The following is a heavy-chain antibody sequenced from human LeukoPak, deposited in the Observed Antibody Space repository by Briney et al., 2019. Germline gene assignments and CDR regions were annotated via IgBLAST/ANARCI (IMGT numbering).Heavy chain of an antibody. CDR1: GFSFSSYS. D-gene: IGHD3-10*01. CDR3: ARDRSPRPFAGDY. J-gene: IGHJ4*02. Sequence: GGSLRLSCAASGFSFSSYSMNWVRQAPGKGLEWVSSISSSSSYIYYADSVKGRFTISRDNAKNSLYLQMNSLRAEDTAVYYCARDRSPRPFAGDYWGQGTLVTVSS. V-gene: IGHV3-21*01. CDR2: ISSSSSYI.